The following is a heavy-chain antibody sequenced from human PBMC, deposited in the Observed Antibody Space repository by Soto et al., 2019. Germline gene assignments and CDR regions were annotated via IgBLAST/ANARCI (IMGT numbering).Heavy chain of an antibody. Sequence: AWGSLRLSCAASGLTFSSFWVHWVRQTPRKGLVWGSRINSDGSSTSYADSVKGRFTISRDNAKNTLYLQMNSLRAEDTAVYYCARANRGANCSGGSCYYYYYMDVWGKGTTVTVSS. J-gene: IGHJ6*03. CDR3: ARANRGANCSGGSCYYYYYMDV. V-gene: IGHV3-74*01. D-gene: IGHD2-15*01. CDR1: GLTFSSFW. CDR2: INSDGSST.